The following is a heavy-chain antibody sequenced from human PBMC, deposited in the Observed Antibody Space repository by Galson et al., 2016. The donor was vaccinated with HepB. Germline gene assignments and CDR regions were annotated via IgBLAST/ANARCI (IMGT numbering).Heavy chain of an antibody. CDR2: IDTDGRSS. CDR1: GFSFSSYW. CDR3: VRDGPFSDIDLDV. D-gene: IGHD2-15*01. Sequence: SLRLSCAASGFSFSSYWMYWVRQAPGQGLVWVSHIDTDGRSSYYADSVKGRFTISRDNAENTLSLKMNSLRSEDTAVYFCVRDGPFSDIDLDVWGKGTTVIVCS. V-gene: IGHV3-74*01. J-gene: IGHJ6*03.